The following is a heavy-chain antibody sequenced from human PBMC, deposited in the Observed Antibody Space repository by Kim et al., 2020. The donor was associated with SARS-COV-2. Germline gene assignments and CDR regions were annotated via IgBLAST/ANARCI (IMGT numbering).Heavy chain of an antibody. J-gene: IGHJ4*02. D-gene: IGHD6-6*01. V-gene: IGHV3-21*01. Sequence: IYYADSVKGRFTISRDNAKNSLYLQMNSLRAEDTAVYYCASSSSFLPNDYWGQGTLVTVSS. CDR2: I. CDR3: ASSSSFLPNDY.